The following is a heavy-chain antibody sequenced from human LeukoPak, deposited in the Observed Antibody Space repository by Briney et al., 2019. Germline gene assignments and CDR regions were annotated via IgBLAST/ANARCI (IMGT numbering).Heavy chain of an antibody. Sequence: PGGSLRLSCAASGFTFSSYWMSWVRQAPGKGLEWVANIKQDGSEKYYVDSVKGRFTISRDNAKNSLYLQMNSLRAEDTAVYYCAKGFGSSGWYGTKTTPLYYFDYWGQGTLVTVSS. CDR3: AKGFGSSGWYGTKTTPLYYFDY. CDR1: GFTFSSYW. CDR2: IKQDGSEK. V-gene: IGHV3-7*03. J-gene: IGHJ4*02. D-gene: IGHD6-19*01.